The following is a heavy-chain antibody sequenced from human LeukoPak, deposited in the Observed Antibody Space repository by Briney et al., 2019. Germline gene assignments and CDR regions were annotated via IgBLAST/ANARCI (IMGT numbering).Heavy chain of an antibody. CDR2: IYTSGST. D-gene: IGHD4-17*01. CDR3: ARAPYGDYGDAFDI. V-gene: IGHV4-61*02. Sequence: SETLSLTCTVSGGSISSSSYYWSWIRQPAGKGLEWIGRIYTSGSTNYNPSLKSRVTISVDTSKNQFSLKLSSVTAADTAVYYCARAPYGDYGDAFDIWGQGTMVTVSS. J-gene: IGHJ3*02. CDR1: GGSISSSSYY.